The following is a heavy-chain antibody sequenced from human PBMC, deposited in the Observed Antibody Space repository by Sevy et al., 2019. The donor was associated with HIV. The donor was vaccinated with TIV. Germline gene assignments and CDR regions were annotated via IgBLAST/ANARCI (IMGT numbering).Heavy chain of an antibody. D-gene: IGHD3-9*01. CDR2: ISYDGTNK. CDR3: AGELTGWDLRRDY. V-gene: IGHV3-30-3*01. J-gene: IGHJ4*02. CDR1: GFAFSTHA. Sequence: GGSLRLSCVASGFAFSTHAMHWVRQAPDKGLEWVAVISYDGTNKNYADSVKDRFTISRDNSKNTLYLQMNSLRSDDTGVYYCAGELTGWDLRRDYWGQGTLVTVSS.